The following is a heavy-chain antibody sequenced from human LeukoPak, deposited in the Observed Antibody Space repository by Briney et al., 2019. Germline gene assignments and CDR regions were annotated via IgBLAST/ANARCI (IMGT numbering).Heavy chain of an antibody. J-gene: IGHJ4*02. CDR2: ISYDGSNK. D-gene: IGHD3-10*01. Sequence: GGSLRLSCAASGFTFSSNGMQWVRQAPGKGLEWVAVISYDGSNKYYADSVKGRFTISRDNSKNTLYLQMNSLKPEVTSMDYCAKDLISMVRGVITALDYWGQGTLVTVSS. V-gene: IGHV3-30*18. CDR1: GFTFSSNG. CDR3: AKDLISMVRGVITALDY.